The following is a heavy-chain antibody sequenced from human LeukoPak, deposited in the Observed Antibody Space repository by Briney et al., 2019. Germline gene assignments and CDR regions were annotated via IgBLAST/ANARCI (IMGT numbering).Heavy chain of an antibody. CDR3: ARDKADSSGYYYYGMDV. V-gene: IGHV3-11*01. CDR1: GFTFSDYY. CDR2: ISSSGSTI. J-gene: IGHJ6*02. Sequence: GGSLRLSCAASGFTFSDYYMSWIRQAPGKGLEWVSYISSSGSTIYYADSEKGRFTISRDNAKNSLYLQMNSLRAEDTAVYYCARDKADSSGYYYYGMDVWGQGTTVTVSS. D-gene: IGHD3-22*01.